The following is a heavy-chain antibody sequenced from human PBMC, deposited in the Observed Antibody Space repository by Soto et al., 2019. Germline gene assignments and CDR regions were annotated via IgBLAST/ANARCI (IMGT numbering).Heavy chain of an antibody. V-gene: IGHV4-31*03. CDR3: ARDHKWDGMDV. Sequence: QVQLQESGPGLVKPSQTLSLTCSVSGGSFSSDSFIWSWVRQFPGKGLEWIGYINYSGTTYYNPSLMSRITMSVDTSKNQSSLNLSSVTAADTAVYYCARDHKWDGMDVWGQGTTVTVSS. CDR1: GGSFSSDSFI. D-gene: IGHD1-26*01. CDR2: INYSGTT. J-gene: IGHJ6*02.